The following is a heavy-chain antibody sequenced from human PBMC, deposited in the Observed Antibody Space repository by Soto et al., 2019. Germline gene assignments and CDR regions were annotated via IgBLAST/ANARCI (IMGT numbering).Heavy chain of an antibody. J-gene: IGHJ4*02. CDR3: ARGAGLNYYDSSGYYDY. CDR1: GGSFSGYY. D-gene: IGHD3-22*01. Sequence: NPSETLSLTCAVYGGSFSGYYWSWIRQPPGKGLEWIGEINHSGSTNYNPSLKSRVTISVDTSRNQFSLKLSSVTAADTAVYYCARGAGLNYYDSSGYYDYWGQGTLVTVSS. V-gene: IGHV4-34*01. CDR2: INHSGST.